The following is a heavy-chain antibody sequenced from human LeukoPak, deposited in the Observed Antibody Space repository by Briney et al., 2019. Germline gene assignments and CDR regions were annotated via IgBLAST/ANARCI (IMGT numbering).Heavy chain of an antibody. D-gene: IGHD3-22*01. J-gene: IGHJ4*02. Sequence: GGSLRLSCAASGFPFNTYAMSWVRQAPGKGLEWVAVIWYDGSNKYYADSVKGRFTISRDNSKNTLYLQMNSLRAEDTAVYYCARGYYPWGHFDYWGQGTLVTVSS. V-gene: IGHV3-33*08. CDR3: ARGYYPWGHFDY. CDR2: IWYDGSNK. CDR1: GFPFNTYA.